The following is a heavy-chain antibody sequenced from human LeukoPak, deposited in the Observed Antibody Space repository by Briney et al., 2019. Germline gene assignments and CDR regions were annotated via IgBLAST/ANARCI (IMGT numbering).Heavy chain of an antibody. CDR2: IKQDGSEK. CDR1: GFTFSSYW. V-gene: IGHV3-7*01. J-gene: IGHJ3*02. Sequence: GGSLRLSCAASGFTFSSYWMSWVRQAPGKGLEWVANIKQDGSEKCYVDSVKGRFTISRDNAKNSLYLQMNSLRAEDTAVYYCARDRSSSWYGNAFDIWGQGTMVTVSS. D-gene: IGHD6-13*01. CDR3: ARDRSSSWYGNAFDI.